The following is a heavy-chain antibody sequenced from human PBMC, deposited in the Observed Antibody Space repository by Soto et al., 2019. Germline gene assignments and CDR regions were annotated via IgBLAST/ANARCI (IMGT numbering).Heavy chain of an antibody. Sequence: ASVKVSCKASGYTFTSYGISWVRQAPGQGLEWMGWISAYNGNTNYAQKLQGRVTMTTDTSTSTAYMELRSLRSDDTAVYYCARVGGYSYGYDYYYYYGMDVWGQGTTVTVSS. CDR2: ISAYNGNT. D-gene: IGHD5-18*01. CDR3: ARVGGYSYGYDYYYYYGMDV. CDR1: GYTFTSYG. V-gene: IGHV1-18*01. J-gene: IGHJ6*02.